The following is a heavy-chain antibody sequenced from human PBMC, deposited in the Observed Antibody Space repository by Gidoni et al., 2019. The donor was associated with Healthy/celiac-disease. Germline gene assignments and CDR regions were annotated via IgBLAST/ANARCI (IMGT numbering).Heavy chain of an antibody. V-gene: IGHV4-39*01. CDR3: ARQEVDAFDI. CDR1: GGAISSSSYY. Sequence: QLQLQASGPGLVKPSEPLSLTCTVSGGAISSSSYYWGWIRQPPGKGLEWIGGIDYSGSTYYNPSLKSRVNISVDTSKNQFSLKRSSVTAADTAVYYCARQEVDAFDIWGQGTMVTVSS. CDR2: IDYSGST. J-gene: IGHJ3*02.